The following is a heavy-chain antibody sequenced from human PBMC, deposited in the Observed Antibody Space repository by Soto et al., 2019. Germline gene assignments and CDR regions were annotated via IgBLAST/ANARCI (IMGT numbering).Heavy chain of an antibody. CDR1: GGTFRSYV. D-gene: IGHD1-1*01. V-gene: IGHV1-69*12. Sequence: QVQLVQSGAEVKKPGSSVKVSCKASGGTFRSYVITWVRQAPGQGLEWMGGINPIFGTANYAQKFQGRVTITADESTSTAYMELSSLRYEDTAVYYCARGLVAGGVHHHYYYGMDVWGQGTTVTVSS. CDR2: INPIFGTA. CDR3: ARGLVAGGVHHHYYYGMDV. J-gene: IGHJ6*02.